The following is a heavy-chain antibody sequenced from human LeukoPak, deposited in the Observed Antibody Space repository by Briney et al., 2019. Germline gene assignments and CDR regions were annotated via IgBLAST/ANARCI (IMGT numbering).Heavy chain of an antibody. CDR3: ARSSAADGPTHNWFDP. J-gene: IGHJ5*02. Sequence: ASETLSLTCTVSGGSITSYYWGWIRQPPGKGLEWIGSIYYSGDTYYTPSLRSRVIMSVDTSKNHFSLKLTSVTATDTAVYYCARSSAADGPTHNWFDPWGQGTLVTVSS. CDR2: IYYSGDT. V-gene: IGHV4-39*02. D-gene: IGHD6-13*01. CDR1: GGSITSYY.